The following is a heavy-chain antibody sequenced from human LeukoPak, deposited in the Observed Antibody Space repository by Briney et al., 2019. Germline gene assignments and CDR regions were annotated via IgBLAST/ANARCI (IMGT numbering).Heavy chain of an antibody. CDR2: ISSSSSAI. CDR3: GRALWFGELLEPIDY. V-gene: IGHV3-48*04. D-gene: IGHD3-10*01. CDR1: GFTFSVYN. Sequence: GGSLRLSCAASGFTFSVYNMNWVRQAPGKGLEWVSYISSSSSAIYYADSVQGRFTISRDNARNSLYLQMNSLRAEDTAVYFCGRALWFGELLEPIDYWGQGTLDTVSS. J-gene: IGHJ4*02.